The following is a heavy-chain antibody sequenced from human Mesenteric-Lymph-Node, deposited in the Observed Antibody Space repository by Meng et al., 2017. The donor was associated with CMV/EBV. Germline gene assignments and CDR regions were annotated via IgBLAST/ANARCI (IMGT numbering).Heavy chain of an antibody. CDR2: IYSNGKT. D-gene: IGHD1-7*01. J-gene: IGHJ6*02. CDR1: GFSVSTNY. V-gene: IGHV3-66*02. Sequence: GESLKISCAVSGFSVSTNYMSWVRQAPGKGLEWVSGIYSNGKTYYADSVKGRFTISGDYSKNTLYLQMNSLRAEDTAVYYCASAENWNYSNYYYYYGMDVWGQGTTVTVSS. CDR3: ASAENWNYSNYYYYYGMDV.